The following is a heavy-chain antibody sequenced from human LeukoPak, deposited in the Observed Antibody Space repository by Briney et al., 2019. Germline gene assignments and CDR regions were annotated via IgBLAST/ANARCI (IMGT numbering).Heavy chain of an antibody. V-gene: IGHV3-9*01. CDR1: GFTFDDYA. CDR3: AISGDYPTGWYYHYMDV. Sequence: GGSLRLSCAASGFTFDDYAMHWVRQAPGKGLEWVSGISWNSGSIDYADSVKGRFTSSRDNAKNSLYLQMNSLRTEDTALYYCAISGDYPTGWYYHYMDVWGKGTTVTVSS. D-gene: IGHD4-17*01. J-gene: IGHJ6*03. CDR2: ISWNSGSI.